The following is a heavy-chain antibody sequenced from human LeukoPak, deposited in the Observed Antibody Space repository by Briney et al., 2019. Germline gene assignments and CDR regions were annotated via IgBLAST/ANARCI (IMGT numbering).Heavy chain of an antibody. CDR3: ARDSGNYLDAFDI. J-gene: IGHJ3*02. CDR2: ISGGST. CDR1: GFTVSSNE. V-gene: IGHV3-38-3*01. Sequence: GGSLRLSCAASGFTVSSNEMSWVRQAPGKGLEWVSSISGGSTYYADSRKGRFTISRDNSKNSLYLQMNSLRAEDTAVYYCARDSGNYLDAFDIWGQGTMVTVSS. D-gene: IGHD1-7*01.